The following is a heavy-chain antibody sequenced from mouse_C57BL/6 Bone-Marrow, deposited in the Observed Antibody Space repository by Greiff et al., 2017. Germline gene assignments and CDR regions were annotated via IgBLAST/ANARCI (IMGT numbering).Heavy chain of an antibody. D-gene: IGHD1-1*01. CDR1: GYAFTNYL. V-gene: IGHV1-54*01. CDR3: GNHYYGSSHYAMDY. CDR2: INPGSGGT. Sequence: VQLQQSGAELVRPGTSVKVSCKASGYAFTNYLIEWVKQRPGQGLEWIGVINPGSGGTNYNEKFKGKATLTADKSSSTAYMQLSSLTSEDSAVYFCGNHYYGSSHYAMDYWGQGTSVTVSS. J-gene: IGHJ4*01.